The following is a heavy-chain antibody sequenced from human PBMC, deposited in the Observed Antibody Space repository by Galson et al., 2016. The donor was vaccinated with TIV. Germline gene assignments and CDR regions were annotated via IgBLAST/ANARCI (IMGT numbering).Heavy chain of an antibody. Sequence: SVKVSCKASGYIFINYYIHWVRQAPGQGLEWLGWFNPDSGATQYAQKFQGRVTMTRDTSISTAYMELRRLISDDTAVYYCARVNWARALGYWGQGTQVTVSS. D-gene: IGHD7-27*01. CDR3: ARVNWARALGY. V-gene: IGHV1-2*02. CDR2: FNPDSGAT. CDR1: GYIFINYY. J-gene: IGHJ4*02.